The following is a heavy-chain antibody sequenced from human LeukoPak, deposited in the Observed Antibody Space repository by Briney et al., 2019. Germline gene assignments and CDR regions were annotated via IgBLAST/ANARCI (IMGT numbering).Heavy chain of an antibody. J-gene: IGHJ5*02. CDR2: INHSGST. Sequence: SETLSLTCAVYGGSFSGYYWSWIRQPPGKGLEWIGEINHSGSTNYNPSLKSGVTISVETSRKQFSLKLSSVTAADTAVYYCARALPRYYYGSGSYRRWFDPWGQGTLVTVSS. CDR1: GGSFSGYY. V-gene: IGHV4-34*01. CDR3: ARALPRYYYGSGSYRRWFDP. D-gene: IGHD3-10*01.